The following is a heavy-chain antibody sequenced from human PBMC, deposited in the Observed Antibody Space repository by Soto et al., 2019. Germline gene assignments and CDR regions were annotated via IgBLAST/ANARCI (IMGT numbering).Heavy chain of an antibody. J-gene: IGHJ5*02. CDR1: GYTFTSYD. D-gene: IGHD3-10*01. CDR3: ARDYCYGSGSANWFDP. V-gene: IGHV1-8*01. Sequence: ASVKVSCKASGYTFTSYDINWVRQATGQGLEWMGWMNPNSGNTGYAQKFQGRVTMTRNTSISTAYMELSSLGSEDTAVYYCARDYCYGSGSANWFDPWGQGTLVTVSS. CDR2: MNPNSGNT.